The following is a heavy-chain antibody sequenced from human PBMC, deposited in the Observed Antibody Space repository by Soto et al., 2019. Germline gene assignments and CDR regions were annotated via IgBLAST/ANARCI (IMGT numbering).Heavy chain of an antibody. V-gene: IGHV3-74*01. CDR2: IKGDGSST. J-gene: IGHJ4*02. CDR1: GFTFSSHW. Sequence: EVQLVESGGGLVQPGGSLRLSCAASGFTFSSHWMHWVRQAPGQGLRWVARIKGDGSSTAYADSVKGRFTISRDNAKNTVQLQMNSLRLEDTAVYYCVRDGVGAPPFDYWGQGALVTVSS. D-gene: IGHD1-26*01. CDR3: VRDGVGAPPFDY.